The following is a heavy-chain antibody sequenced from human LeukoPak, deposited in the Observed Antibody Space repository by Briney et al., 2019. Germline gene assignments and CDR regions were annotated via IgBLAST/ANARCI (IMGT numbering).Heavy chain of an antibody. CDR3: ASQRWLQSSFDY. Sequence: AGGSLRLSCAASGFTVSSNYMSWVRQAPGKGLEWVSVIYSGGSTYYADSVKGRFTISRDNSKNTLYLQMNSLRAEDTAVYYCASQRWLQSSFDYWGQGTLITVSS. CDR2: IYSGGST. V-gene: IGHV3-66*04. CDR1: GFTVSSNY. D-gene: IGHD5-24*01. J-gene: IGHJ4*02.